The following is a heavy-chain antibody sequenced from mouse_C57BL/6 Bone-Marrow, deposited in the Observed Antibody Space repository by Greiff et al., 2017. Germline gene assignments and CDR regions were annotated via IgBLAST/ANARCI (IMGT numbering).Heavy chain of an antibody. CDR3: AVYLYAMDY. CDR1: GYSITSGYY. Sequence: EVKVEESGPGLVKPSQSLSLTCSVTGYSITSGYYWNWIRQFPGNKLEWMGYISYDGSNNYNPSLKNRISLTRATSKNQLFLKLDAVTTEDTATYYCAVYLYAMDYWGQGTSVTVSS. CDR2: ISYDGSN. D-gene: IGHD5-5*01. V-gene: IGHV3-6*01. J-gene: IGHJ4*01.